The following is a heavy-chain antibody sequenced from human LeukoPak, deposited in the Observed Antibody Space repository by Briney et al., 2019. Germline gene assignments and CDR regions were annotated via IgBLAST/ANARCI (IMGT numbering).Heavy chain of an antibody. D-gene: IGHD3-22*01. CDR1: GYTFTGYY. J-gene: IGHJ1*01. CDR3: ARETYYYDSSGYYSPAEYFQH. CDR2: INPNSGGT. V-gene: IGHV1-2*02. Sequence: ASVKVSCKASGYTFTGYYIHWVRQAPGQGLEWMGWINPNSGGTNYAQKFQGRVTMTRDTSISTAYMELSRLRSDDTAVYYCARETYYYDSSGYYSPAEYFQHWGQGTLVTVSS.